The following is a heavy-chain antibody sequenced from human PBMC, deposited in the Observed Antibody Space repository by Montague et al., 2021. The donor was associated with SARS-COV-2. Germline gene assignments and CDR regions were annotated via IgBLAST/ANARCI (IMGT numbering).Heavy chain of an antibody. D-gene: IGHD6-13*01. Sequence: SETLSLTCTVSGGSISRSTSSWAWIRQPPGKGLEWIGSTSYTGSTYYNPSLKSRVTISVDTSRNQFSLRLSSVTAADTSAYYCARLPLVSSWSRAAGYYYYGMDVWGQGTTVTVSS. CDR1: GGSISRSTSS. CDR3: ARLPLVSSWSRAAGYYYYGMDV. V-gene: IGHV4-39*01. J-gene: IGHJ6*02. CDR2: TSYTGST.